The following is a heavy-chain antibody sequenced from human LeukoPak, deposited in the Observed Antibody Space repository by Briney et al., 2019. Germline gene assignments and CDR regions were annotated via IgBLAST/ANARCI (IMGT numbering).Heavy chain of an antibody. D-gene: IGHD2-21*01. CDR1: GFTFSSHG. CDR3: ARGCGGTPGCYIIDN. CDR2: IWNDGSDK. J-gene: IGHJ4*02. V-gene: IGHV3-33*01. Sequence: PGRSLRLSCEASGFTFSSHGMHWVRQPPGKGLEWVAVIWNDGSDKYYGDSAKGRFTVSRDNSKNTLYLQMDSLRAEDTAVYYCARGCGGTPGCYIIDNWGQGTLVTVSS.